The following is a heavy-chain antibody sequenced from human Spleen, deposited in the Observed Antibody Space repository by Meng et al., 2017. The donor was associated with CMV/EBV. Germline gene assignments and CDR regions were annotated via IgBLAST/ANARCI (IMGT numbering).Heavy chain of an antibody. V-gene: IGHV1-2*02. Sequence: ASVKVSCKASGYTFTGYYMHWVRQAPGQGLEWMGWINPNSGGTNYAQKFQGRVTMTRDTSISTAYMELSRLRSDDTAVYYCARGMYAYSGYGVVDYWGQGTLVTVSS. J-gene: IGHJ4*02. CDR1: GYTFTGYY. D-gene: IGHD5-12*01. CDR3: ARGMYAYSGYGVVDY. CDR2: INPNSGGT.